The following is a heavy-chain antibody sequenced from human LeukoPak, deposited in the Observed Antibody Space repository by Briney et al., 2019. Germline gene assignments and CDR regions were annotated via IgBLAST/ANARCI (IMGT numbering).Heavy chain of an antibody. CDR1: GFTFTIAW. CDR3: ITVYDSVAN. J-gene: IGHJ4*02. CDR2: IKSRPDGGTT. V-gene: IGHV3-15*01. Sequence: GGSLRLSCAASGFTFTIAWTDWVRQAPGKGLEWVGRIKSRPDGGTTDYAAPVKGRFTISRDDSKNTLYLHMNSLKTEDTAVYYCITVYDSVANWGQGTLVTVSS. D-gene: IGHD5-12*01.